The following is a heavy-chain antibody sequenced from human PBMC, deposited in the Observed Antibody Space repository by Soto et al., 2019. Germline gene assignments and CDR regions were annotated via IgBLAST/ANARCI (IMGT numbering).Heavy chain of an antibody. CDR3: AKEVSYQYSSSVYYYEF. CDR1: GYTFTAYY. Sequence: ASVKVSCKASGYTFTAYYMHWMRQAPGQGLEWMGWIDPGTGDTNYAEKFQGRVTMTRDTSISTAYMEVSGLRSDDTATYYCAKEVSYQYSSSVYYYEFWGLGTLVTVSS. J-gene: IGHJ4*02. CDR2: IDPGTGDT. D-gene: IGHD6-13*01. V-gene: IGHV1-2*02.